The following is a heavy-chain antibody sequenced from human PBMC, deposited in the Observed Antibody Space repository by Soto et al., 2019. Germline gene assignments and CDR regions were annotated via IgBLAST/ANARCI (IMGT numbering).Heavy chain of an antibody. CDR1: GFTFSSYA. Sequence: EVQLLESGGGLVQPGGALRLSCAASGFTFSSYAMSWVRQAPGKGLEWVSAISGSGGSTYYADSVKGRFTISRDNSKNTLYLQMNRLRAEDTAVYYCAKALLRYLDWPMSNAFDIWGQGTMVTVSS. V-gene: IGHV3-23*01. CDR2: ISGSGGST. D-gene: IGHD3-9*01. CDR3: AKALLRYLDWPMSNAFDI. J-gene: IGHJ3*02.